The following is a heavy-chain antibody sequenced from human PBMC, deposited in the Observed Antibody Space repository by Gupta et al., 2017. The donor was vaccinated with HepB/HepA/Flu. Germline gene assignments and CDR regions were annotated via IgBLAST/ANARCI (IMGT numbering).Heavy chain of an antibody. CDR1: GGSFSGYY. CDR3: ARGGRYCSSTSCYKDYYYYYMDV. Sequence: QVQLQQWGAGLLKPSETLSLTCAVYGGSFSGYYWSWIRQPPGQGLEWIGEINHSGSTNYNPSLKSRVTISVDTSKNQFSLKLSSVTAADTAVYYCARGGRYCSSTSCYKDYYYYYMDVWGKGTTVTVSS. V-gene: IGHV4-34*01. D-gene: IGHD2-2*02. J-gene: IGHJ6*03. CDR2: INHSGST.